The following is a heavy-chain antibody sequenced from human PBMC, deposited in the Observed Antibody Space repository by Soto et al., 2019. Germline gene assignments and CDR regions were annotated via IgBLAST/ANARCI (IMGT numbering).Heavy chain of an antibody. CDR1: GGTFSSYA. D-gene: IGHD2-2*01. CDR2: IIPIFGTA. Sequence: SVKVSCKASGGTFSSYAISWVRQAPGQGLEWMGGIIPIFGTANYAQKFQGRVTITADESTSTAYMELSSLRSEDTAVYYCARGADRAVLVPAALQFDYWGQGTLVTVSS. J-gene: IGHJ4*02. V-gene: IGHV1-69*13. CDR3: ARGADRAVLVPAALQFDY.